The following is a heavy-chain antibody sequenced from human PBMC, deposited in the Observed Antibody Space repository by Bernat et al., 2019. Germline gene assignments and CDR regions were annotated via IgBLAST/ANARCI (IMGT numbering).Heavy chain of an antibody. CDR1: GFTFSNAW. Sequence: EVQLVESGGGLVKPGGSLRLSCAASGFTFSNAWMNWVRQAPGKGLEWVGRIKSKTDGGPTDYDEHVKGRFTISRDDSKNTLYLQMNRLKTEDTAVYYCTTDSGSSDSSYYYGMDVWGQGTTVTVSS. V-gene: IGHV3-15*07. D-gene: IGHD1-26*01. CDR2: IKSKTDGGPT. CDR3: TTDSGSSDSSYYYGMDV. J-gene: IGHJ6*02.